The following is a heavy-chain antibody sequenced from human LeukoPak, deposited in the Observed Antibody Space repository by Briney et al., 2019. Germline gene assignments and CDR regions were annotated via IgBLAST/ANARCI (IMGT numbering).Heavy chain of an antibody. CDR3: ASLAVPRQFDV. V-gene: IGHV3-66*02. CDR2: IYSGGST. D-gene: IGHD6-6*01. CDR1: GFTVSSNY. Sequence: PGGSLRLSCAASGFTVSSNYMSWVRQATGKGLEWVSVIYSGGSTYYEDSVKGRFTISRDNSKNTLSLQLNSLRAEHTAVVCWASLAVPRQFDVWGKRSTVTLSS. J-gene: IGHJ6*04.